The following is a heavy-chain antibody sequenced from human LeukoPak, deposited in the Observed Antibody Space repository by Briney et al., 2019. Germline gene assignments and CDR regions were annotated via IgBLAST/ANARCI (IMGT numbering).Heavy chain of an antibody. J-gene: IGHJ4*02. D-gene: IGHD6-25*01. V-gene: IGHV3-53*01. Sequence: GGSLRLSCAASGFTVSGFFMTWVRQAPGMGLQWASVIYGGGSTDYADSVKGRFTISRDNSKNTLYLQMNSLRAEDTAVYYCARGHSGAWAYFFDFWGQGTLVTVSS. CDR2: IYGGGST. CDR3: ARGHSGAWAYFFDF. CDR1: GFTVSGFF.